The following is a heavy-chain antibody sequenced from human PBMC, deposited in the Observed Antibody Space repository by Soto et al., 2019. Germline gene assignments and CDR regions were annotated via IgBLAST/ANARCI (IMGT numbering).Heavy chain of an antibody. Sequence: GGSLRLSCAASGFTFSGDYMHWVRQAPGKGLEWVAVISYDGSTEYYADSVKGRFTISRDNSANRLFLQMNSLRPEDTAVYYCTKDDGYNDSTYYHYFGMDVWGQGTTVTVSS. J-gene: IGHJ6*02. CDR1: GFTFSGDY. CDR2: ISYDGSTE. CDR3: TKDDGYNDSTYYHYFGMDV. D-gene: IGHD5-12*01. V-gene: IGHV3-30*18.